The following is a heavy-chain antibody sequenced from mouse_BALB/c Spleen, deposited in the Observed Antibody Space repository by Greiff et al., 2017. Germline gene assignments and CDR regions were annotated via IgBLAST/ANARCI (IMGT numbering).Heavy chain of an antibody. CDR2: ISTYYGDA. Sequence: QVQLKESGAELVRPGVSVKISCKGSGYTFTDYAMHWVKQSHAKSLEWIGVISTYYGDASYNQKFKGKATMTVDKSSSTAYMELARLTSEDSAIYYCARYGKEYYFDYWGQGTTLTVSS. CDR1: GYTFTDYA. D-gene: IGHD2-1*01. CDR3: ARYGKEYYFDY. J-gene: IGHJ2*01. V-gene: IGHV1S137*01.